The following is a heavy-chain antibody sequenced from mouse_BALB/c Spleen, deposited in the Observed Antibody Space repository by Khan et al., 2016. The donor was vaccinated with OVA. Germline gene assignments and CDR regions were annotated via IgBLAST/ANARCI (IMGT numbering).Heavy chain of an antibody. D-gene: IGHD1-1*01. CDR2: ISYSGST. Sequence: EVQLQESGPGLVKPSQSLSLTCTVTGYSITSDYAWNWIRQLPGNKLERMAYISYSGSTGYNPSLKSRVSITRDTSKNQFFLQLNSVTAEDTATYYCARRFYYGHWYFDVWGAGTPVTVSS. CDR3: ARRFYYGHWYFDV. CDR1: GYSITSDYA. V-gene: IGHV3-2*02. J-gene: IGHJ1*01.